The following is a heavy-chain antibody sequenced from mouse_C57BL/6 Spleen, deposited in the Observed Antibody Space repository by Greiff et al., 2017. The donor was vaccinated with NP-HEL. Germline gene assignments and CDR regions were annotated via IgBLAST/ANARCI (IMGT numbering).Heavy chain of an antibody. CDR3: ARHYGYDGYAMDY. Sequence: QVQLKESGPGLVAPSQRLSITCTVSGFSLTSYGVHWVRQPPGKGLEWLVVIWSDGSTTYNSALKSRLSISKDNSKSQVFLKMNSLQTDDTAMYYCARHYGYDGYAMDYWGQGTSVTVSS. CDR1: GFSLTSYG. CDR2: IWSDGST. D-gene: IGHD2-2*01. J-gene: IGHJ4*01. V-gene: IGHV2-6-1*01.